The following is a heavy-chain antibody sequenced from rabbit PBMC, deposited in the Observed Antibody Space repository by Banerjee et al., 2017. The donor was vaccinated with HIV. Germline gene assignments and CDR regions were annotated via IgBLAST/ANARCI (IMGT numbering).Heavy chain of an antibody. CDR2: IVGGSSGST. CDR3: ARDVSGYSTYYFNL. V-gene: IGHV1S40*01. D-gene: IGHD7-1*01. Sequence: QSLEESGGDLVKPGASLTLTCTASGFSFSSGYDMCWVRQAPGKGLEWIACIVGGSSGSTYYASWAKGRFTISKTSSTTVTLQMTSLTAADTATYFCARDVSGYSTYYFNLWGPGTLVTVS. J-gene: IGHJ4*01. CDR1: GFSFSSGYD.